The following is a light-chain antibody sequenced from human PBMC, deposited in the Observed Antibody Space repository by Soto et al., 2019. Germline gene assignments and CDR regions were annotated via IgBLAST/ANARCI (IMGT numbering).Light chain of an antibody. CDR1: SSDVGGYNY. CDR2: DVS. J-gene: IGLJ2*01. V-gene: IGLV2-14*01. CDR3: NSHTGSSTYVV. Sequence: QSALTQPASVSGSPGQSITISCTGTSSDVGGYNYVSWYQQHPGKAPKLMIYDVSNRPSGVSNRFSGSKSGNTASLTISGLQAEDEADYYCNSHTGSSTYVVFGGGTKLTVL.